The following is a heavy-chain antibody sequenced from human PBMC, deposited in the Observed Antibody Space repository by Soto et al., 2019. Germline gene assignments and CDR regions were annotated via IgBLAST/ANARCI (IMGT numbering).Heavy chain of an antibody. Sequence: ASVKVSCKASGYTFTSHGFTWVRQAPGQGLEWMGWISIYNGNTHYAQKFQGRLTLTIDTSTSTAYMELRSLTSDETAVYFCARSPMATVPLDYWGKGTLVTAS. V-gene: IGHV1-18*04. J-gene: IGHJ4*02. CDR1: GYTFTSHG. CDR3: ARSPMATVPLDY. D-gene: IGHD2-2*01. CDR2: ISIYNGNT.